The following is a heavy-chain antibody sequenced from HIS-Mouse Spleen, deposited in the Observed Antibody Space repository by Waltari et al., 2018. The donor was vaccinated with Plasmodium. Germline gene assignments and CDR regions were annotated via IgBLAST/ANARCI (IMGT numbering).Heavy chain of an antibody. CDR3: ARLRRANWGMADAFDI. CDR2: IKQDGSEK. V-gene: IGHV3-7*01. J-gene: IGHJ3*02. CDR1: GFTFSSYW. D-gene: IGHD7-27*01. Sequence: EVQLVESGGGLVQPGGSLRLSCEASGFTFSSYWMTWVRQAPGKGLEWVANIKQDGSEKYYVDSVKGRFTISRDNAKNSLYLQMNSLRAEDTAVYYCARLRRANWGMADAFDIWGQGTMVTVSS.